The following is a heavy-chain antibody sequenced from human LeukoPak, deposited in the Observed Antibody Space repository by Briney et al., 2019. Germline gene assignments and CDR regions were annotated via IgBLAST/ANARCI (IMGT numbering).Heavy chain of an antibody. J-gene: IGHJ3*02. V-gene: IGHV3-23*01. Sequence: GGSLRLSCAASGLTFSSYEMNWVRQAPGKGLECVSAISGSGGSTYYADSVKGRFTISRDNSKNTLYLQMNSLRAEDTAVYYCAKDSDIPDIWGPGTMVTVSS. CDR3: AKDSDIPDI. CDR1: GLTFSSYE. CDR2: ISGSGGST. D-gene: IGHD3-9*01.